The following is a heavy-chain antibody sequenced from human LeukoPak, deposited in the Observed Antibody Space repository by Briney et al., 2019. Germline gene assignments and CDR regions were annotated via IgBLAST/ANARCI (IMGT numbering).Heavy chain of an antibody. CDR2: ISAYNGNT. Sequence: ASVKVSCKASGYTFTSYGISWVRQAPGQGLEWMGWISAYNGNTNYAQKLQGRVTMTTDTSTSTAYMELRSLRSDDTAVYYCARMVWFGELLPYYFDYWGQGTLVTVSS. CDR3: ARMVWFGELLPYYFDY. CDR1: GYTFTSYG. D-gene: IGHD3-10*01. J-gene: IGHJ4*02. V-gene: IGHV1-18*01.